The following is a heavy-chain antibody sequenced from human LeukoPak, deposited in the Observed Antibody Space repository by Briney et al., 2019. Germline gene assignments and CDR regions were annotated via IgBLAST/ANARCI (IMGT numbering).Heavy chain of an antibody. CDR3: ARGGGLDV. V-gene: IGHV3-53*01. J-gene: IGHJ6*02. CDR1: GFSVSSHY. CDR2: MYGGGGT. Sequence: GGSLRLSCAASGFSVSSHYMTWVRQAPGKGLEWVSVMYGGGGTYYADSVKGRFTISRDTSKNTLYLQMNSLRAEDTAVYFCARGGGLDVWGQGATVTVSS. D-gene: IGHD3-16*01.